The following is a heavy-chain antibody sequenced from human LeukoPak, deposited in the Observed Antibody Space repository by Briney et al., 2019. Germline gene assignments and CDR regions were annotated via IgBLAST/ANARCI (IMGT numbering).Heavy chain of an antibody. Sequence: SETLTLPCNVPGDCMNRYYGSWLRQPAGKGLEWLGRIYPSGRANYNPSLKSRGTMSVDTSKNQFSLRLSSLTAADTAVYFCARDYSNLYFDLWGRGTLVTVSS. V-gene: IGHV4-4*07. J-gene: IGHJ2*01. CDR2: IYPSGRA. CDR3: ARDYSNLYFDL. D-gene: IGHD4-11*01. CDR1: GDCMNRYY.